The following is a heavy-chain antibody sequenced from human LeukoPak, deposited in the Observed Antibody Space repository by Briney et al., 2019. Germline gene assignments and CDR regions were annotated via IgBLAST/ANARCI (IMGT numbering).Heavy chain of an antibody. Sequence: PGGSLRLSCAASGFTFSSYGMHWVRQAPGKGLEWVAVIWYDGSNKYYADSVKGRFTISRDNSKNTLYLQMNSLRAEDTAVYYCARDNYYDSSGYSPLGGQDAFDIWGQGTMVTVSS. CDR1: GFTFSSYG. CDR2: IWYDGSNK. J-gene: IGHJ3*02. CDR3: ARDNYYDSSGYSPLGGQDAFDI. D-gene: IGHD3-22*01. V-gene: IGHV3-33*01.